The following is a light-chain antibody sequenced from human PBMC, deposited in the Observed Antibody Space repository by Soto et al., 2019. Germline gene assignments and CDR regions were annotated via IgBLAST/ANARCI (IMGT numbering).Light chain of an antibody. CDR3: QQLESYPST. V-gene: IGKV1-12*02. Sequence: GDRVTVTCRASQSISTSLAWYQQKPGKAPKLLIYAASTLQSGVPSRFSGSGSGTDFALTISSLQPEDFATYYCQQLESYPSTFGGGTRLEIK. CDR1: QSISTS. CDR2: AAS. J-gene: IGKJ5*01.